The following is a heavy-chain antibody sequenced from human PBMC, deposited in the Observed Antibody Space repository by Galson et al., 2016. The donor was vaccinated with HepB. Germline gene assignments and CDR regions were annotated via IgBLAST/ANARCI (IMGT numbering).Heavy chain of an antibody. J-gene: IGHJ4*02. Sequence: SLRLSCAASGFAFNTYGMHWLRQAPGKGLEWVSAISYAATNKYYVDSVKGRFTISRDNSRNTVFLQMNSLRAEETAIYYFAKDRSSEMVGATDYWGQGTLVIVSS. CDR2: ISYAATNK. CDR1: GFAFNTYG. CDR3: AKDRSSEMVGATDY. D-gene: IGHD1-26*01. V-gene: IGHV3-30*18.